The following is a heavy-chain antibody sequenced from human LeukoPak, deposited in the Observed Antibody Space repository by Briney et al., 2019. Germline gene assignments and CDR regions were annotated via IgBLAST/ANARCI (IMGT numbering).Heavy chain of an antibody. Sequence: SETLSLTCTVSGGSISSSSYYWGWIRQPPGTGLEWIGSIYYSGSTYYNPSLKSRVTISVDTSKNQFSLKLSSVTAADTAVYYCARDAHYYDSSGYRYLGYWGQGTLVTVSS. CDR1: GGSISSSSYY. D-gene: IGHD3-22*01. CDR2: IYYSGST. V-gene: IGHV4-39*07. J-gene: IGHJ4*02. CDR3: ARDAHYYDSSGYRYLGY.